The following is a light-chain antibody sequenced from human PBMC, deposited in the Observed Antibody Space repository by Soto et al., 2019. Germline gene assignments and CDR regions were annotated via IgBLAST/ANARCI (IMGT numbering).Light chain of an antibody. J-gene: IGKJ4*01. CDR1: QSVSSN. V-gene: IGKV3-15*01. CDR2: GAS. CDR3: QQYKNWPVT. Sequence: ETVMTQSPATLSVSPGEGATLSCRASQSVSSNLAWYQQKPGQAPRLLFYGASTRATGIPARFSGSGSGTEFTLTISGLQSEDFAVYYCQQYKNWPVTFGGGTKVKIK.